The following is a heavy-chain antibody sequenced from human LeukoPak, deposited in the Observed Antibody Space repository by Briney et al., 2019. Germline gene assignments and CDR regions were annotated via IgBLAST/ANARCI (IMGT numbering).Heavy chain of an antibody. J-gene: IGHJ5*02. Sequence: SETLSLTCAVSGGSISSSNWWSWVRQPPGKGLEWIGEIYHSGSTNYNPSLKSRVTMSVDTSKNQFSLILRSVTAADTAVYYCARDILTGPWFDPWGQGTLVTVSS. CDR3: ARDILTGPWFDP. V-gene: IGHV4-4*02. D-gene: IGHD3-9*01. CDR1: GGSISSSNW. CDR2: IYHSGST.